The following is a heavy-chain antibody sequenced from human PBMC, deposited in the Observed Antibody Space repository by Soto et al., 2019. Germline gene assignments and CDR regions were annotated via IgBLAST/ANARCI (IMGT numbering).Heavy chain of an antibody. CDR2: LIPISPTA. J-gene: IGHJ2*01. V-gene: IGHV1-69*12. D-gene: IGHD3-16*01. CDR3: ARLPPPWGYSYFVL. Sequence: QVQLVQSGAEVKRPGSSVKVSCKGSGGTFSIYAVHWVRQAPGQGLEWIGGLIPISPTANYAQNFHGRVTITADESTNTAYMELSSLRSEDTAVYYCARLPPPWGYSYFVLWGRGTLVTVSS. CDR1: GGTFSIYA.